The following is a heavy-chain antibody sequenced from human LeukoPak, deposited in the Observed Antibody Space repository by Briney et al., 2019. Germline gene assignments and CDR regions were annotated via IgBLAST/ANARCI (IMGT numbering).Heavy chain of an antibody. J-gene: IGHJ3*02. CDR3: ARDLGDYVGYDAFDI. CDR2: ISSSGSNK. V-gene: IGHV3-48*03. D-gene: IGHD4-17*01. CDR1: GFTFRSFE. Sequence: PGGSLRLSCVASGFTFRSFEMNWVRQAPGKGLEWLSYISSSGSNKYYADSLKGRFTISRDNAKNSLYLQMNSLTAEDTADYYCARDLGDYVGYDAFDIWGQGTRVTVSS.